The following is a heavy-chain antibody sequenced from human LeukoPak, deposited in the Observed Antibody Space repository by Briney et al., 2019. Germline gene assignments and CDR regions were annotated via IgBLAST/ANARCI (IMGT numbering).Heavy chain of an antibody. CDR3: AKDLPRGKIFGVVKNAFDI. CDR1: GFTFSSYA. CDR2: ISYDGSNK. Sequence: GSLRLSCAASGFTFSSYAMHWVRQAPGKGLEWVAVISYDGSNKYYADSVKGRFTISRDNSKNTLYLQMNSLRAEDTAVYYCAKDLPRGKIFGVVKNAFDIWGQGTMVTVSS. V-gene: IGHV3-30-3*01. J-gene: IGHJ3*02. D-gene: IGHD3-3*01.